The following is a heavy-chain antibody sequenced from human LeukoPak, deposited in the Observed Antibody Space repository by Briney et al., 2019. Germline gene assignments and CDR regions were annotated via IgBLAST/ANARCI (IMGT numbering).Heavy chain of an antibody. Sequence: GGSLRLSCAASGFTFSSYGMHWVRQAPGKGLEWVAVIWYDGSNKYYADSVKGRFTISRDNSKNTLYLQMNSLRAEDTAVYYCARDVEYSGGWYGTGYFDYWGQGTLVTVSS. CDR1: GFTFSSYG. CDR2: IWYDGSNK. V-gene: IGHV3-33*01. CDR3: ARDVEYSGGWYGTGYFDY. J-gene: IGHJ4*02. D-gene: IGHD6-19*01.